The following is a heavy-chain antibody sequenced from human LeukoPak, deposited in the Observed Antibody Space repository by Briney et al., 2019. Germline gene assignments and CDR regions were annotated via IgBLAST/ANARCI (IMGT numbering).Heavy chain of an antibody. D-gene: IGHD6-19*01. CDR1: GGSISSFY. Sequence: SETLSLTSTVSGGSISSFYWSWIRQPPGKGLEYIGDIYYTGSTNYNPSLNSRVTMSVDTSKNQFSLKLTSVTAADTALYYCVRSPGYSSGWFDYWGRGTLVTVSS. V-gene: IGHV4-59*08. J-gene: IGHJ5*01. CDR2: IYYTGST. CDR3: VRSPGYSSGWFDY.